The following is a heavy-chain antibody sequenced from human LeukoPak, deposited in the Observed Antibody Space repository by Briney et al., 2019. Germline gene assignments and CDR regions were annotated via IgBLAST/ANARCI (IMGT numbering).Heavy chain of an antibody. CDR2: INQDAGTT. V-gene: IGHV3-7*01. CDR1: GFSFTSYW. Sequence: GGSLRLSGVASGFSFTSYWMSWVRQAPGKGLEFVANINQDAGTTNYVDSVKGRFTISRDNAENSLYLQMSSLRAEDTVLYYCARDPGWSSFDIWGQGIMVTGSS. CDR3: ARDPGWSSFDI. D-gene: IGHD2-15*01. J-gene: IGHJ3*02.